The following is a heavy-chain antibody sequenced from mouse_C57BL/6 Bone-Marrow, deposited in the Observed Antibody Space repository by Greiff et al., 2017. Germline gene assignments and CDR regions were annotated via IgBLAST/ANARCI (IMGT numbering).Heavy chain of an antibody. CDR1: GYTFTSYG. D-gene: IGHD1-1*01. V-gene: IGHV1-58*01. CDR3: ARWGYYGSMDY. CDR2: IYIGNGYT. J-gene: IGHJ4*01. Sequence: DVQLQESGAELVRPGSSVKMSCKTSGYTFTSYGINWVKQRPGQGLEWIGYIYIGNGYTEYNEKFKGKATLTSETSSSTAYMQRSSLTSEYSVIYFGARWGYYGSMDYWGQGTSVTVSS.